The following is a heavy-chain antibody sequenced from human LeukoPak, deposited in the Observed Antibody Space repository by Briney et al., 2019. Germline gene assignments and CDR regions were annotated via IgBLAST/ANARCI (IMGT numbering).Heavy chain of an antibody. J-gene: IGHJ4*02. CDR1: GYTFTSYD. CDR3: ARVLLAGTAGIDY. CDR2: MNPNSGNT. V-gene: IGHV1-8*03. D-gene: IGHD1/OR15-1a*01. Sequence: ASVKVSCKASGYTFTSYDINWVRQATGQGLEWMGWMNPNSGNTGYAQKFQGRVTITRNTSISTAYMELSSLRSEDTAVYCCARVLLAGTAGIDYWGQGTLVTVSS.